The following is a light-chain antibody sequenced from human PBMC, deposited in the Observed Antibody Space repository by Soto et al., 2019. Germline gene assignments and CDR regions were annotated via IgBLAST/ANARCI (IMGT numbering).Light chain of an antibody. CDR2: KAS. CDR1: QNIRTS. V-gene: IGKV1-5*03. J-gene: IGKJ1*01. Sequence: DIQMTQSPSTLSASVGDRVTITCRAGQNIRTSLAWYQQKPGKAPNLLIYKASTLESGFPSRFSGSGSETEFSNTISSLQPDDLATYYCQQYNSYPWTFGQGTKVEIK. CDR3: QQYNSYPWT.